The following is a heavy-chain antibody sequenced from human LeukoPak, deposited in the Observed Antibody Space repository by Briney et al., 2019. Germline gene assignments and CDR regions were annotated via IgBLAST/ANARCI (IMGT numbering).Heavy chain of an antibody. J-gene: IGHJ2*01. D-gene: IGHD6-19*01. CDR2: ISYDGSNK. CDR1: GFTFSSYG. Sequence: PGGSLRLSCAASGFTFSSYGMHWVRQAPGKGLEWVAVISYDGSNKYYADSVKGRFTISRDNSKNTLYLQMNSLRAEGTAVYFCAKSGHKAVAGSYWYFDLWGRGTLVTVSS. V-gene: IGHV3-30*18. CDR3: AKSGHKAVAGSYWYFDL.